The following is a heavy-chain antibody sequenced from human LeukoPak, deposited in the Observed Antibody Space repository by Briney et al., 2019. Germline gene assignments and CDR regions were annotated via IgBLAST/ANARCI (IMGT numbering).Heavy chain of an antibody. CDR3: AKDPGGDDAFDI. J-gene: IGHJ3*02. V-gene: IGHV3-23*01. CDR2: ISGSGGST. D-gene: IGHD3-16*01. CDR1: GFTLSSYW. Sequence: PGGPLRLSCAASGFTLSSYWMSWVRQAPGKGLEWVSAISGSGGSTYYADSVKGRFTISRDNSKNTLYLQMNSLRAEDTAVYYCAKDPGGDDAFDIWGQGTMVTVSS.